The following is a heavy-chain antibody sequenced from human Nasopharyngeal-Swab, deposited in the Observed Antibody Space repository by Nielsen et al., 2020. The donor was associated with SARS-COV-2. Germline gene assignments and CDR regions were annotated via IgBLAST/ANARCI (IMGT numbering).Heavy chain of an antibody. Sequence: GESLKISCVGSGFIFSTYNLNWVRQAPGKGLEWVSSISHTGSDIYYADSVKGRFTISRDNATNSVYLQMNSLRAEDTAVYYCARGFGSGRHWGQGTLVTVSS. CDR3: ARGFGSGRH. CDR1: GFIFSTYN. CDR2: ISHTGSDI. V-gene: IGHV3-21*01. D-gene: IGHD3-10*01. J-gene: IGHJ4*02.